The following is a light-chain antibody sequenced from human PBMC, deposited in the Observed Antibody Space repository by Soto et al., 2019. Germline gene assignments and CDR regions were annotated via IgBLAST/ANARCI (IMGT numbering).Light chain of an antibody. Sequence: QSALTQPASVSGSPGQSITISCTGTSSDVGSYNLVSWYQQHPGKAPKLMIYEGSKRPSGVSNRFSGSKSGNTASLTLSGVQAEDEAGYSCSSYAGSRVFGGGTKLTVL. CDR2: EGS. V-gene: IGLV2-23*01. CDR3: SSYAGSRV. CDR1: SSDVGSYNL. J-gene: IGLJ3*02.